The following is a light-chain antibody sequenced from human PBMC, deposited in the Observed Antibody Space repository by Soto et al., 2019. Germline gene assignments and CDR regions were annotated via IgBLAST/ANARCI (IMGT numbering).Light chain of an antibody. CDR3: QQRSNWPLT. J-gene: IGKJ3*01. CDR2: GAS. Sequence: EIVMTQSPATLSVSPWERATLSCRASQSVSSNLAWYQQKPGQAPRLLIYGASTRATGVPDRFSGSGSGTDFTLTISSLQSEDFAVYYCQQRSNWPLTFGPGTKVDIK. CDR1: QSVSSN. V-gene: IGKV3D-15*01.